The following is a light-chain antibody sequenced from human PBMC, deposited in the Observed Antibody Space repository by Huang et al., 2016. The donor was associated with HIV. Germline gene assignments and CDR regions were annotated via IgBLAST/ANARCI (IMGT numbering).Light chain of an antibody. J-gene: IGKJ2*01. CDR1: PSVNSRS. V-gene: IGKV3-20*01. CDR3: QQYGRSPYA. CDR2: DAS. Sequence: DIVLTQSPGTLSLSPGERVTLSCRASPSVNSRSLAWYQQRRGQAPRLRIYDASSRATGIPDRFSGSGSGTDFTLTISRLEPEDFAVYYCQQYGRSPYAFGQGTKLEIK.